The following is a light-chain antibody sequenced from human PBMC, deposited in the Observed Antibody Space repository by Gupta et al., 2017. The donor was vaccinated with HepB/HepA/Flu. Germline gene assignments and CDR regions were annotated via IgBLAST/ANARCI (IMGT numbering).Light chain of an antibody. V-gene: IGKV1-9*01. CDR2: GAS. CDR3: QHLNNYPFT. CDR1: QGISSY. Sequence: DIQLTQSPSFLSASVGDRVTITCRASQGISSYLAWYQQKPGKAPKILIYGASTLQSGVPSRFSGSGSGTEFTLTISSLQPEDFATYYCQHLNNYPFTFGHGTKVDIK. J-gene: IGKJ3*01.